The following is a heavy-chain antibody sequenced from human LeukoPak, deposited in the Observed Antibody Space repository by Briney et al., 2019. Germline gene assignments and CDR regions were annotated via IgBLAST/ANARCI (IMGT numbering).Heavy chain of an antibody. J-gene: IGHJ4*02. D-gene: IGHD3-22*01. Sequence: GGSLRLSCAASGFTFSNYWMSWVRQAPGKGLEWVANIKQDGSEKYYVDSVKGRFTISRDNAKNPLYLQMNSLGAEDTATYYCARSYYYDSSGYYTPPDYWGQGTLVTVSS. CDR1: GFTFSNYW. CDR2: IKQDGSEK. V-gene: IGHV3-7*01. CDR3: ARSYYYDSSGYYTPPDY.